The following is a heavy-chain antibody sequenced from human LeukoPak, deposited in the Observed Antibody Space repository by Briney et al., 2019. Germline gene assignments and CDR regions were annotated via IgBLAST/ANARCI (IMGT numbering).Heavy chain of an antibody. V-gene: IGHV3-74*01. J-gene: IGHJ5*01. D-gene: IGHD3-10*01. CDR3: VKDFGGELDS. CDR1: GFTFSSYS. CDR2: INEDGRVT. Sequence: GGSLRLSCAASGFTFSSYSMNWVRQAPGKGLVWVSRINEDGRVTSYATSVRGRFTIFRDSVENTLHLQMNSLRAEDTAVYYCVKDFGGELDSWGQGTLVTVSS.